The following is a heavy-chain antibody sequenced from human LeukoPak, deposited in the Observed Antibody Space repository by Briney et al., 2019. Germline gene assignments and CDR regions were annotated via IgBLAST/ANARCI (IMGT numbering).Heavy chain of an antibody. D-gene: IGHD1-26*01. V-gene: IGHV3-23*01. CDR1: GFTFSSYA. CDR2: ISGSGGST. Sequence: GESLKISCLASGFTFSSYAMSWVRQAPGKGLEWVSAISGSGGSTYYADSVKGRFTISRDNSKNTLYLQMNSLRAEDTAVYYCAKVRWELPNWFDPWGQGTLVTVSS. J-gene: IGHJ5*02. CDR3: AKVRWELPNWFDP.